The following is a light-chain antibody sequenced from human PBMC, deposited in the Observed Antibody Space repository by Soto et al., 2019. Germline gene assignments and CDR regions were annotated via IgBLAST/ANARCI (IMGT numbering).Light chain of an antibody. J-gene: IGLJ2*01. V-gene: IGLV2-14*01. CDR2: DVS. Sequence: QSVLTQPASVSGSPGQSITISCTGTSSDVGGYNYVSWYQQHPGKAPKLMIYDVSNRPSGVSNRFSGSKSGNTASLTISGLHAEDEADYYCSSYTSSSTLGGVFGGGTKLTVL. CDR1: SSDVGGYNY. CDR3: SSYTSSSTLGGV.